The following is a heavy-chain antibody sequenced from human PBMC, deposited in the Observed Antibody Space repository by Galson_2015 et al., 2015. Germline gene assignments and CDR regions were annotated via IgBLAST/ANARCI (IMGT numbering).Heavy chain of an antibody. D-gene: IGHD1-1*01. Sequence: SLRLSCAASGFTFSSYGMHWVRQAPGKGLEWVAVISYDGSNKYYADSVKGRFTISRDNSKNTLYLQMNSLRAEDTAVYYCAKDNWNQRVFDYWGQGTLVTISS. V-gene: IGHV3-30*18. CDR1: GFTFSSYG. J-gene: IGHJ4*02. CDR3: AKDNWNQRVFDY. CDR2: ISYDGSNK.